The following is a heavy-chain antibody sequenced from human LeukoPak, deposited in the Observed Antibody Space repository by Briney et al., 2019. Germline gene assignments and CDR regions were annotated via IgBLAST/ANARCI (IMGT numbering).Heavy chain of an antibody. CDR1: EGTFISYA. Sequence: ASVKVSCKASEGTFISYAISWVRQAPGQGLEWMGGIIPIFGTANYAQKFQGRVTITTDESTSTAYMELSSLRSEDTAVYYCARGFHSSSSPFDYWGQGTLVTVSS. D-gene: IGHD6-13*01. J-gene: IGHJ4*02. V-gene: IGHV1-69*05. CDR3: ARGFHSSSSPFDY. CDR2: IIPIFGTA.